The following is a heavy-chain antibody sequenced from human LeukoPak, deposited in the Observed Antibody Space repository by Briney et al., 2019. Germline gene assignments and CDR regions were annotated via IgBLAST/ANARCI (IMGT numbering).Heavy chain of an antibody. CDR1: GFTFSTYW. CDR3: AYGNYYDSSGSLFDY. V-gene: IGHV3-7*01. CDR2: IKEDGSEK. Sequence: PGGSLRLSCTASGFTFSTYWMSWVRQAPGKGLEWVANIKEDGSEKYYVASVKGRFTISRDNTKNSLYLEMNSLRAEDTAVYYCAYGNYYDSSGSLFDYWGQGTLVTVSS. J-gene: IGHJ4*02. D-gene: IGHD3-22*01.